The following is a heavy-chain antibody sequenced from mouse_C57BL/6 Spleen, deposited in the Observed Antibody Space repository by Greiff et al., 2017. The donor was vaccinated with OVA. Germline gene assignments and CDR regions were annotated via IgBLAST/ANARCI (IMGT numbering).Heavy chain of an antibody. J-gene: IGHJ2*01. CDR3: AKNYDYDDGRPYFDY. CDR1: GFTFSDYG. CDR2: ISSGSSTI. V-gene: IGHV5-17*01. D-gene: IGHD2-4*01. Sequence: EVKLMESGGGLVKPGGSLKLSCAASGFTFSDYGMHWVRQAPENGLEWVAYISSGSSTIYYADTVKGRFTISRDNAKNTLFLQMTSLRSEDTAMYYCAKNYDYDDGRPYFDYWGQGTTLTVSS.